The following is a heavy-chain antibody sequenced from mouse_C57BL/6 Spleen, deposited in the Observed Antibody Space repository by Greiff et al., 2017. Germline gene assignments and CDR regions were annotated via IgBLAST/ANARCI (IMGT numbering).Heavy chain of an antibody. J-gene: IGHJ4*01. D-gene: IGHD1-1*01. CDR2: INPSNGGT. CDR3: ARRGGITTPHYYAMDY. V-gene: IGHV1-53*01. Sequence: QVQLQQPGTELVKPGASVKLSCKASGYTFTSYWMHWVKQRPGHGLEWIGNINPSNGGTNYNEKFKSKATLTVDKSSSTAYMQLSSLTSEDSAVYYCARRGGITTPHYYAMDYWGQGTSVTVSS. CDR1: GYTFTSYW.